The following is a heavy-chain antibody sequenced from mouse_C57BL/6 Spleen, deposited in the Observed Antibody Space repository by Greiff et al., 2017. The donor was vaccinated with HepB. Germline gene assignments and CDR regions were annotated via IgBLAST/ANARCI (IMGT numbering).Heavy chain of an antibody. CDR2: ISSGSSTI. CDR1: GFTFSDYG. V-gene: IGHV5-17*01. D-gene: IGHD2-4*01. J-gene: IGHJ3*01. CDR3: ARGYDYDRVYFDY. Sequence: EVKLVESGGGLVKPGGSLKLSCAASGFTFSDYGMHWVRQAPEKGLEWVAYISSGSSTIYYADTVKGRFTISRDNAKNTLFLQMTSLRSEDTAMYYCARGYDYDRVYFDYWGQGTLVTVSA.